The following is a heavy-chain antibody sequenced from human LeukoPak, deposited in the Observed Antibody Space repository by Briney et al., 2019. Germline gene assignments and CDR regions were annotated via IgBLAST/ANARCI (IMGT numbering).Heavy chain of an antibody. CDR3: ARLLSVRVTYLSSTDY. CDR1: GGSFSGYY. CDR2: ISHSGST. Sequence: SETLSLTCAVYGGSFSGYYWSWIRQPPGKGLEWIGEISHSGSTKYNPSLKSRVTISVDTSKNQFSLKLTSVTAADTAVYYCARLLSVRVTYLSSTDYWGQGTVVTVSS. D-gene: IGHD2-21*02. J-gene: IGHJ4*02. V-gene: IGHV4-34*01.